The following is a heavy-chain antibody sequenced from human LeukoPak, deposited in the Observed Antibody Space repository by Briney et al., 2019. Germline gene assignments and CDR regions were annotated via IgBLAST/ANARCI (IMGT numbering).Heavy chain of an antibody. CDR3: AREVPKLTWTANGAFDI. J-gene: IGHJ3*02. D-gene: IGHD3/OR15-3a*01. CDR2: IYYSGST. V-gene: IGHV4-39*07. CDR1: GGSISSSSYY. Sequence: PSETLSLTCTVSGGSISSSSYYWGWIRQPPGKGLEWIGSIYYSGSTYYNPSLQSRVTISVDRSKNQFSLKLSSVTAADTAVYYCAREVPKLTWTANGAFDIWGQGTMVTVSS.